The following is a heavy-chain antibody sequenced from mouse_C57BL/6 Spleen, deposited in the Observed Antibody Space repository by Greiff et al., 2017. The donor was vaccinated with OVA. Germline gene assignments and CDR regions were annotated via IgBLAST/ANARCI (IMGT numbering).Heavy chain of an antibody. Sequence: QVQLQQPGAALVRPGSSVKLSCKASGSPFTSYWMPWVKQRPIHGLEWIGNIDPSDSETHYNQKFKDKATLTVDKYSSTAYMQLSSLTSEDSAVYYGTRGEYYGSSNDYWGQGTTRTVSS. CDR1: GSPFTSYW. V-gene: IGHV1-52*01. J-gene: IGHJ2*01. D-gene: IGHD1-1*01. CDR3: TRGEYYGSSNDY. CDR2: IDPSDSET.